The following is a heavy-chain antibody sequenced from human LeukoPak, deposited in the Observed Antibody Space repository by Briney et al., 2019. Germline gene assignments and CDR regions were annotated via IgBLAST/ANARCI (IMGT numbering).Heavy chain of an antibody. CDR2: IYYSGST. D-gene: IGHD1-26*01. Sequence: SETLSLTCTVSGGSISNYYWSWIRQPPGKGLEWIGYIYYSGSTNYNPSLKSRVTISVDTSKNQFSLKLSSVTAADTAVYYCARRPLGATTGSVAFDIWGQGTMVTVSS. CDR3: ARRPLGATTGSVAFDI. CDR1: GGSISNYY. V-gene: IGHV4-59*08. J-gene: IGHJ3*02.